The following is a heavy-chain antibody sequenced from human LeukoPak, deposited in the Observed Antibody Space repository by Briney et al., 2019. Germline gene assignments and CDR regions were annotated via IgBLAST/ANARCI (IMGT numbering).Heavy chain of an antibody. V-gene: IGHV1-18*01. D-gene: IGHD3-22*01. Sequence: ASVKVSCKASGYTFTSYDINWVRQATGQGLEWMGWISAYNGNTNYAQKLQGRVTMTTDTSTSTAYMELRSLRSDDTAVYYCARGGAIPYYYDSSDAFDIWGQGTMVTVSS. J-gene: IGHJ3*02. CDR3: ARGGAIPYYYDSSDAFDI. CDR2: ISAYNGNT. CDR1: GYTFTSYD.